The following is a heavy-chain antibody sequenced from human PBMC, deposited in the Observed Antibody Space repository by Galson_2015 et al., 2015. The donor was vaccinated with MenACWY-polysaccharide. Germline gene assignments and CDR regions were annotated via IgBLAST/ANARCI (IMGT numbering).Heavy chain of an antibody. D-gene: IGHD3-10*01. CDR3: AKDTGPGEYAYSWGTFDI. CDR2: VSASGGST. J-gene: IGHJ3*02. CDR1: GFTFSSYA. V-gene: IGHV3-23*01. Sequence: SLRLSGAASGFTFSSYAMSWVRQAPGKGLEWVSVVSASGGSTVYTASAKGWFTMSRDNSTRSMYLQMNSLRAEDTAVYYCAKDTGPGEYAYSWGTFDIWGRGTMVTVSS.